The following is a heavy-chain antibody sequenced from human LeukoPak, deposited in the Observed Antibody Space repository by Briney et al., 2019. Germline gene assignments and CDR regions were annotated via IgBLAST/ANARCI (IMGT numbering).Heavy chain of an antibody. J-gene: IGHJ3*01. CDR1: GGTLTNYG. CDR2: IIPLFAYT. V-gene: IGHV1-69*13. D-gene: IGHD2-21*02. Sequence: GASVKVSCKPSGGTLTNYGVTWVRQAPGQGLEWLGSIIPLFAYTNTAQEFQGRVTITADDSTSTAYLELRSLRSEDTAVYYCASPYRLPSPGAFDFWGPGTLVTVSS. CDR3: ASPYRLPSPGAFDF.